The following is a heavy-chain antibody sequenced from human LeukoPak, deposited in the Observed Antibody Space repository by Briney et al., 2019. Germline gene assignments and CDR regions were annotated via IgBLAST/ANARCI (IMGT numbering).Heavy chain of an antibody. J-gene: IGHJ4*02. CDR2: INPNSGGT. Sequence: ASVKVSCKASRYTFTGYYMHWVRQAPGQGLEWMGWINPNSGGTNYAQKFQGRVTMTRDTSISTAYMELSRLRSDDTAVYYCARLVSSSGWPHYFDYWGQGTLVTVSS. CDR1: RYTFTGYY. V-gene: IGHV1-2*02. CDR3: ARLVSSSGWPHYFDY. D-gene: IGHD6-19*01.